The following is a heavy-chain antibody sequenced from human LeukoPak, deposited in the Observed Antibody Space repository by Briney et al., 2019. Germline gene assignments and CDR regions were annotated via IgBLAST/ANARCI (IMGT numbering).Heavy chain of an antibody. CDR2: IYYSGST. D-gene: IGHD6-19*01. Sequence: SETLSLTCTVSGGSISSYYWSWIRQPPGKGLEWIGYIYYSGSTNYNPSLKSRVTISVDTSKNQSSLKLSSVTAADTAVYYCARGQGYSSGWYGNNWFDPWGQGTLVTVSS. CDR3: ARGQGYSSGWYGNNWFDP. J-gene: IGHJ5*02. V-gene: IGHV4-59*01. CDR1: GGSISSYY.